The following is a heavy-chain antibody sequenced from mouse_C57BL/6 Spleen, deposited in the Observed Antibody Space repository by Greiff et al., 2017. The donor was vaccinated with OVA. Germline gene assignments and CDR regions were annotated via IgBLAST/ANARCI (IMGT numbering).Heavy chain of an antibody. CDR3: ARGGGYDYLAWFAY. CDR2: IYPRDGST. D-gene: IGHD2-4*01. V-gene: IGHV1-85*01. J-gene: IGHJ3*01. CDR1: GYTFTSYD. Sequence: VQLQQSGPELVKPGASVKLSCKASGYTFTSYDINWVKQRPGQGLEWIGWIYPRDGSTKYNEKFKGKATLTVDTSSSTAYMELHSLTSEDSAVYFCARGGGYDYLAWFAYWGQGTLVTVSA.